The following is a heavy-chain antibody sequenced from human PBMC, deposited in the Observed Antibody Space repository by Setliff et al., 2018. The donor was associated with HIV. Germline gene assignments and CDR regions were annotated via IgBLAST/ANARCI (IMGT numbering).Heavy chain of an antibody. J-gene: IGHJ4*02. CDR2: ISHSGTT. CDR1: GGSFSGYY. D-gene: IGHD6-13*01. V-gene: IGHV4-34*01. Sequence: SETLSLTCVVYGGSFSGYYLSWVRQPPGKGLEWIGEISHSGTTTYSPSLESRVSISPDTSKNQFSLKLTSVSAADTAVYYCARGGTAAAGYLDNWGQGTPVTVSS. CDR3: ARGGTAAAGYLDN.